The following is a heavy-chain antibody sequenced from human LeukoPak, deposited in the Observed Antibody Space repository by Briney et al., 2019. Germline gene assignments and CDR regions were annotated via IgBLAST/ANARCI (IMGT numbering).Heavy chain of an antibody. CDR2: ISYDGSNK. Sequence: GRSLRLSCAASGFTFSSYAMHWVRQAPGKGLEWVAVISYDGSNKYHADSVKGRFTISRDNSKNTLYLQMNSLRAEDTAVYYCARVGVGALDYWGQGTLVTVSS. V-gene: IGHV3-30*04. D-gene: IGHD1-26*01. CDR3: ARVGVGALDY. CDR1: GFTFSSYA. J-gene: IGHJ4*02.